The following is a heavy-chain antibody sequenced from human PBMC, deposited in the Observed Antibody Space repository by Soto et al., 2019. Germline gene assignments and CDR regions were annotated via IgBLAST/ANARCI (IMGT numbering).Heavy chain of an antibody. CDR2: ISTSTGNT. Sequence: QVRLVQSGTEVKKPGASVKVSCKASGYTFTNYDVTWVRQAPGQGLEWMGWISTSTGNTNYAQKLQGRVTMTTDTSASTAYMELRSLRSDDTAVYYCARWESGDWYLGIWGQGTLVTVSS. J-gene: IGHJ4*02. CDR1: GYTFTNYD. D-gene: IGHD2-21*02. CDR3: ARWESGDWYLGI. V-gene: IGHV1-18*04.